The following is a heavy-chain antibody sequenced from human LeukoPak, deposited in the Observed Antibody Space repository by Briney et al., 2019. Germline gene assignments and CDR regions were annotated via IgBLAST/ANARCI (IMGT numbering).Heavy chain of an antibody. Sequence: SETLSLTCTVSGGSISSGSYYWNWIRQPAGKGLEWIGRIYTSGSTNYNPSLKSRVTISVDTSKNQFSLKLTSVTAADTAVYYCARDYGYGYITRFDYWGQGTLVTVSS. J-gene: IGHJ4*02. CDR1: GGSISSGSYY. V-gene: IGHV4-61*02. CDR2: IYTSGST. D-gene: IGHD5-18*01. CDR3: ARDYGYGYITRFDY.